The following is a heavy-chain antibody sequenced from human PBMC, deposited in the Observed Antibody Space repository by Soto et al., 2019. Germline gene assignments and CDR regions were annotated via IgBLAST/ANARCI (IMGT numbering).Heavy chain of an antibody. Sequence: GGSLRLSCAASGFTFSSYAMSWVRQAPGKGLEWVSAISGSGGSTYYADSVKGRFTISRDNSKNTLYLQMNSLRAEDTAVYYCAKARGLTTAGPVDYWGQGTLVTVSS. CDR2: ISGSGGST. CDR3: AKARGLTTAGPVDY. V-gene: IGHV3-23*01. D-gene: IGHD4-17*01. J-gene: IGHJ4*02. CDR1: GFTFSSYA.